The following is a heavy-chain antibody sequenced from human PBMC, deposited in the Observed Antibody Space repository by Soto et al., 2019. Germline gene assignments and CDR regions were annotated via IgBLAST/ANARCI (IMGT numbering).Heavy chain of an antibody. CDR2: IYYSGST. CDR1: GGSITSYF. D-gene: IGHD6-13*01. Sequence: SETLSLTCTVSGGSITSYFWSWIRQPPGRGLEWIGYIYYSGSTNYNPSLKSRVSFSVDTSKNQFSLKLSSVTAADTAVYYCARASSSWYIPQNNWFDPWGQGTLGTVSS. V-gene: IGHV4-59*01. CDR3: ARASSSWYIPQNNWFDP. J-gene: IGHJ5*02.